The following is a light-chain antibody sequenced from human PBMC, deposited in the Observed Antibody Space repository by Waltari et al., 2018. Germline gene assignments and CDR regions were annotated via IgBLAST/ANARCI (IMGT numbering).Light chain of an antibody. CDR2: WAS. Sequence: DIVMTQSPDSLAVSLGESATITCKSSQSVFYSSNNKNYLAWYQQKPGQPPKLLIYWASTRESGVPDRFSGSGSGTDFTLTISSLQAEDVAVYYCQQYYSTPPLTFGGGTKVEIK. V-gene: IGKV4-1*01. J-gene: IGKJ4*01. CDR3: QQYYSTPPLT. CDR1: QSVFYSSNNKNY.